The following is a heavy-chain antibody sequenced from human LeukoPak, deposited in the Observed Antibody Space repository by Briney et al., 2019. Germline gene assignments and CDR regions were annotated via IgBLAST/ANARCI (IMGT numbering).Heavy chain of an antibody. V-gene: IGHV3-48*03. CDR2: ISSSGSTI. J-gene: IGHJ3*02. CDR3: ARGDPDTATDAFDI. Sequence: GGSLRLSCAASGFTFSSYEMNWVRQAPGKGLEWVSYISSSGSTIYYADSVKGRFTISRDNAKNSLYLQMNSLRDEDTAVYYCARGDPDTATDAFDIWGQGTMVTVSS. CDR1: GFTFSSYE. D-gene: IGHD5-18*01.